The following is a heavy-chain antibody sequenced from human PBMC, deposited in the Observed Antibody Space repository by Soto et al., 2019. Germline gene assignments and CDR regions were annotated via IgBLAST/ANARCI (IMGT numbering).Heavy chain of an antibody. J-gene: IGHJ6*02. CDR2: ISYDGSNK. V-gene: IGHV3-30-3*01. CDR1: GFTFSSYA. Sequence: QVQLVESGGGVVQPGRSLRLSCAASGFTFSSYAMHWVRQAPGKGLEWVAVISYDGSNKYYADSVKGRFTISRDNSKNTLYLQMNSLRAEDTAVYYCARDKIASGPYYYGMDVWGQGTTVTVSS. D-gene: IGHD3-10*01. CDR3: ARDKIASGPYYYGMDV.